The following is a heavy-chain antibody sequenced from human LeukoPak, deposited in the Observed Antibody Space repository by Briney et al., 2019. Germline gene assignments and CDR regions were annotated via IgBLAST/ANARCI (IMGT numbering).Heavy chain of an antibody. J-gene: IGHJ1*01. CDR1: GYTFTSYG. V-gene: IGHV1-18*01. D-gene: IGHD4-17*01. CDR3: ARAASGLMTTVTTFQH. Sequence: ASVKVSCKASGYTFTSYGISWVRQAPGQGLEWMGWISAYNGNTNYAQKFQGRVTITADKSTSTAYMELSSLRSEDTAVYYCARAASGLMTTVTTFQHWGQGTLVTVSS. CDR2: ISAYNGNT.